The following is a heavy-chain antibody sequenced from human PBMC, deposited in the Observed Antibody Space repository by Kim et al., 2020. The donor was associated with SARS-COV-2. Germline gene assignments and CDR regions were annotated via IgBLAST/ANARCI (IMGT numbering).Heavy chain of an antibody. V-gene: IGHV4-4*09. J-gene: IGHJ6*02. CDR3: ARNRDGNYYYGMDV. Sequence: NPYRKSRVTIAVDTSKNQFSLKVSSVTAADTACYDCARNRDGNYYYGMDVWGQGTTVTVSS.